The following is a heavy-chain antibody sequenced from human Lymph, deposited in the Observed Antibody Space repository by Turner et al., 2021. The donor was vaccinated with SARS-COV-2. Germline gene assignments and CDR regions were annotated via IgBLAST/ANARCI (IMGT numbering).Heavy chain of an antibody. CDR1: GIIVSRNY. J-gene: IGHJ6*02. V-gene: IGHV3-53*02. D-gene: IGHD6-13*01. CDR3: ARDLGTYGMDV. Sequence: EVQLVETGGGLIQPGGSLRLSCAASGIIVSRNYMTWVRQAPGKGLEWVSVIYSGGTTYYAGSVKGRFTISRDNSKNTLYLQMNSLRVEDTAVYYCARDLGTYGMDVWGQGTTVTVSS. CDR2: IYSGGTT.